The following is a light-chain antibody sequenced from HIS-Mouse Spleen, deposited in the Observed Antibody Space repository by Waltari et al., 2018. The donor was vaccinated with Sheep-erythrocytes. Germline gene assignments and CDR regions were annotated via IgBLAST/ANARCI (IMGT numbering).Light chain of an antibody. V-gene: IGLV2-23*01. Sequence: QSALTQPASVSGSPGQSITIPCPGTSSDFGSSNLVPWYQQPPGKAPKLMIYEGSKRPSGVSNRFSGSKSGNTASLTISGLQAEDEADYYCCSYAGSSTPWVFGGGTKLTVL. CDR1: SSDFGSSNL. CDR2: EGS. J-gene: IGLJ3*02. CDR3: CSYAGSSTPWV.